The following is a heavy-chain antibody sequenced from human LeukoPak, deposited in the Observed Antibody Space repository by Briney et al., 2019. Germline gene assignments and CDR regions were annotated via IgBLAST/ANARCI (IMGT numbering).Heavy chain of an antibody. J-gene: IGHJ4*02. CDR2: INHSGST. CDR3: ARFIPHYFDY. D-gene: IGHD2-2*02. CDR1: GGSFSGYY. Sequence: SETLSLTCAVYGGSFSGYYWSWIRQPPGKGLEWIGEINHSGSTNYNPSLKSRVTISVDTSKNQFSLKLSSVTAADTAVYYCARFIPHYFDYWGQGTLVTVSS. V-gene: IGHV4-34*01.